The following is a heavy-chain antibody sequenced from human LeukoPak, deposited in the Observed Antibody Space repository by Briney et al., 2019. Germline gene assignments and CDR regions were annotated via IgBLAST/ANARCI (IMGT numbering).Heavy chain of an antibody. CDR2: IFPADSDT. CDR3: ARLPTMAFDF. CDR1: GYSFTSYW. J-gene: IGHJ4*02. V-gene: IGHV5-51*01. Sequence: GESLKISCKGSGYSFTSYWIGWVRQMPGKGLEWMGIIFPADSDTRYSPSFQGQVTISADKSISTAYLQWSSLKASDTAIYYCARLPTMAFDFWGQGTLVTVSP. D-gene: IGHD4/OR15-4a*01.